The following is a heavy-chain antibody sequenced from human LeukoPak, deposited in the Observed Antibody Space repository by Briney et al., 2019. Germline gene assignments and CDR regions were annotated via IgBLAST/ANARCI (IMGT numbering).Heavy chain of an antibody. CDR2: ITSGDST. J-gene: IGHJ4*02. CDR3: AKRDDSGGYYFDY. D-gene: IGHD1-26*01. CDR1: GFTFSSYA. V-gene: IGHV3-23*01. Sequence: GSLRLSCAASGFTFSSYAMTWVRQAPGKGLEWVSLITSGDSTYYAESVKGRFTISRDNSKNTLYLQMNSLRGEDTALYYCAKRDDSGGYYFDYWGQGTLVTVSS.